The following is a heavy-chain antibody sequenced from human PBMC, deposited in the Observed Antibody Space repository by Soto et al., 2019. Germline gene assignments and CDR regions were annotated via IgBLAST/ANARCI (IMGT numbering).Heavy chain of an antibody. J-gene: IGHJ5*02. V-gene: IGHV4-31*03. D-gene: IGHD3-22*01. Sequence: SETLSLTCTVCGGSISSGGYYWSWIRQHPGKGLEWIGYIYYSGSTYYNPSLKSRVTISVDTSKNQFSLKLSSVTAADTAVYYCARDVKRYYDSSGSTPYNWFDPWGQGTLVTVSS. CDR2: IYYSGST. CDR3: ARDVKRYYDSSGSTPYNWFDP. CDR1: GGSISSGGYY.